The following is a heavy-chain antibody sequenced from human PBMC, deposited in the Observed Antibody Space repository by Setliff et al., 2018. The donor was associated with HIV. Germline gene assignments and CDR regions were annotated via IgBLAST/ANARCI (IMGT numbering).Heavy chain of an antibody. Sequence: PGESLKISCKASGYTFTNYWIGWVRQMPGKGLEWIGVIYPGDYVTRYGPSFQGQVSISADVSITTAYLQWSSLKASDTAMYYCTRRRRASGTEDLEAYWGQGTLVTV. J-gene: IGHJ4*02. CDR3: TRRRRASGTEDLEAY. V-gene: IGHV5-51*01. D-gene: IGHD1-26*01. CDR2: IYPGDYVT. CDR1: GYTFTNYW.